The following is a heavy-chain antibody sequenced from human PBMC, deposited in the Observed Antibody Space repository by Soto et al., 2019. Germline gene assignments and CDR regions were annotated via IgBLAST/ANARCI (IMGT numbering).Heavy chain of an antibody. CDR3: SRDLNHGLLAY. V-gene: IGHV3-48*01. CDR2: ISSSSSTI. Sequence: PGGSLRLSCAASGFTFSSYSMNWVRQAPGKGLEWVSYISSSSSTIYYADSVKGRFTISRDNAKNSLYLQMNSLRAEDTAVYYCSRDLNHGLLAYWGQGTLVTVSS. J-gene: IGHJ4*02. CDR1: GFTFSSYS.